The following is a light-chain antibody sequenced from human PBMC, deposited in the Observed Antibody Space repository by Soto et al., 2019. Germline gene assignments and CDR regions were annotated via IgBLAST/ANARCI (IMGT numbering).Light chain of an antibody. Sequence: QSALTQPASVSGSPGQSITISCTETTIDVGGYNYVSWYQQHPGKAPKLMIYEVSNRPSGVSNRFSGSKSGNTASLTISGLQAEDEADYYCSSYTTSSTHWVFGGGTKVTVL. CDR3: SSYTTSSTHWV. CDR1: TIDVGGYNY. CDR2: EVS. J-gene: IGLJ3*02. V-gene: IGLV2-14*01.